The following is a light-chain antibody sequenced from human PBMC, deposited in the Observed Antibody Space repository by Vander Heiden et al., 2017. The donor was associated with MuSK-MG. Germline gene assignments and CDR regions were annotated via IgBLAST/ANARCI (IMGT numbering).Light chain of an antibody. Sequence: FVLTQSPATLSLSPGESATLSCRVSRSVDTKLAWYQQRPGQAPRLLIYDASNRATGIPARFTGSGSGTDFTLTITSRAPEDSAVYYCQHRDNWPALAFGGGTKVEIK. CDR1: RSVDTK. CDR2: DAS. CDR3: QHRDNWPALA. J-gene: IGKJ4*01. V-gene: IGKV3-11*01.